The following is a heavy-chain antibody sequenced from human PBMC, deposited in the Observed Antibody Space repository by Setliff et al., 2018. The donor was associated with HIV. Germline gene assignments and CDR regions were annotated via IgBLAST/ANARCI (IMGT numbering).Heavy chain of an antibody. V-gene: IGHV1-24*01. CDR2: FDPEYDKT. J-gene: IGHJ3*02. CDR3: ATRAYDSSGYLRSRVSGAAFDI. CDR1: GYTLTELS. Sequence: ASVKVSCKVSGYTLTELSIHWVRQAPGKGLEWMGGFDPEYDKTFYAQKFQGRVTMSEDTSTDTAYMELTSLRSEDTTVYYCATRAYDSSGYLRSRVSGAAFDIWGQGTMVTVSS. D-gene: IGHD3-22*01.